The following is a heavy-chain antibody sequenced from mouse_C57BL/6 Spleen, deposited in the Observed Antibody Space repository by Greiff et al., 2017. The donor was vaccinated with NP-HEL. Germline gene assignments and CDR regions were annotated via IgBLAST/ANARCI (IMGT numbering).Heavy chain of an antibody. J-gene: IGHJ2*01. CDR2: IDPETGGT. CDR3: TRGDYGSSYYFDY. Sequence: VQLQQSGAELVRPGASVTLSCKASGYTFTDYEMHWVKQTPVHGLEWIGAIDPETGGTAYNQKFQGKARLTADKSSSTAYMELRSLTSEDSAVYYCTRGDYGSSYYFDYWGQGTTLTVSS. D-gene: IGHD1-1*01. CDR1: GYTFTDYE. V-gene: IGHV1-15*01.